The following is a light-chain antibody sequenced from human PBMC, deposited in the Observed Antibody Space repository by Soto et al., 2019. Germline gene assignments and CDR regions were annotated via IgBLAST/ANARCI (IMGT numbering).Light chain of an antibody. CDR2: DAS. Sequence: EIVLTQSPATLSLSPGERATLSCRASQSVSSYLAWYQQKPGQAPRLLIYDASNRATGTPARFSGSGSGTDFTLTISSLEPEDFAVYYCQQRSNWPLGYTFGQGTKLEIK. CDR1: QSVSSY. CDR3: QQRSNWPLGYT. V-gene: IGKV3-11*01. J-gene: IGKJ2*01.